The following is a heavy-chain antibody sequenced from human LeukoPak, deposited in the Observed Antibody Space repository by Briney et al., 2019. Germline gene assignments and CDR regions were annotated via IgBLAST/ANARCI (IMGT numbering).Heavy chain of an antibody. V-gene: IGHV1-2*02. Sequence: GASVKVSCKASGYTFSDYYMHWIRQAPGQGLEWMGWINTNSGGTNYAQKFLGRVTMTRDPSISTAYMELSGLTSDDTAVYYCAKDSAWGRYDDWGQGTLVTVSS. D-gene: IGHD3-16*01. J-gene: IGHJ1*01. CDR2: INTNSGGT. CDR3: AKDSAWGRYDD. CDR1: GYTFSDYY.